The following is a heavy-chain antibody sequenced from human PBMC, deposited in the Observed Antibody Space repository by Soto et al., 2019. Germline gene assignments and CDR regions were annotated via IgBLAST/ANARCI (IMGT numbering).Heavy chain of an antibody. CDR3: ATTRAGYYYGLDV. CDR1: GGSISSGNYY. CDR2: IYYSGST. V-gene: IGHV4-30-4*01. J-gene: IGHJ6*01. Sequence: QVQLQESGPGLVKPSQTLSLTCTVSGGSISSGNYYWSWIRQPPGKGVEWLGYIYYSGSTYYNPYLKSRLTISVDTSKPQFSLKLSSVTAADRAVYYCATTRAGYYYGLDVWGQGNTVTVSS.